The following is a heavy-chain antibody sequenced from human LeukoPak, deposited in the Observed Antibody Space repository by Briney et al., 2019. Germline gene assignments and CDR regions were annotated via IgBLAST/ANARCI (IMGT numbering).Heavy chain of an antibody. V-gene: IGHV4-59*08. J-gene: IGHJ5*02. CDR2: IYYSGSN. D-gene: IGHD3-10*01. Sequence: SETLSLTCAVSGVSVSSYYWSWIRQPPGKGLEWVGYIYYSGSNNYNPSLKGRVTISVATAKYRVALKLRSVSATDTAVYYCASHVITMVRGVLRWFDNWGQGTLVTVSS. CDR1: GVSVSSYY. CDR3: ASHVITMVRGVLRWFDN.